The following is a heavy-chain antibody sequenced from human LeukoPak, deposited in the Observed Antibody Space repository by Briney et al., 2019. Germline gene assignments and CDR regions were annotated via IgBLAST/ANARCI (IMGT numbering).Heavy chain of an antibody. J-gene: IGHJ3*02. V-gene: IGHV1-18*01. Sequence: ASVKVSCKASGYTFTSYGISWVRQAPGQGLEWMGWISAYNGNTNYAQKLQGRVTMTTDTSTSTAYMELRSLRSDDTAVYYCARDSRDGYNSYPFDIWGQGTMVTVSS. D-gene: IGHD5-24*01. CDR1: GYTFTSYG. CDR2: ISAYNGNT. CDR3: ARDSRDGYNSYPFDI.